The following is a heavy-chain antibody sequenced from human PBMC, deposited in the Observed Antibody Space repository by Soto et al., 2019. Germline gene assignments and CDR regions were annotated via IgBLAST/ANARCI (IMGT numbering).Heavy chain of an antibody. D-gene: IGHD5-12*01. CDR3: ATVRDGYNREY. CDR1: GFTFSSYE. Sequence: XGSLMLSCAASGFTFSSYEMNLVRQAPGKGLEWVSYISSSGSTIYYADSVKGRFTISRDNARNSLYLQMNSLRAEGTAVYYCATVRDGYNREYWGQGTLVTVSS. J-gene: IGHJ4*02. V-gene: IGHV3-48*03. CDR2: ISSSGSTI.